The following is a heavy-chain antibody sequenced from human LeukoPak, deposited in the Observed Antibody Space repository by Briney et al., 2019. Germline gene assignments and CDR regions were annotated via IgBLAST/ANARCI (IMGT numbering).Heavy chain of an antibody. CDR2: IKSKTDGGTT. CDR1: GFTFSDYY. J-gene: IGHJ4*02. D-gene: IGHD3-9*01. CDR3: TTDVMYDILTGHASDY. V-gene: IGHV3-15*01. Sequence: GGSLRLSCAASGFTFSDYYMSWVRQAPGKGLEWVGRIKSKTDGGTTDYAAPVKGRFTISRDDSKNTLYLQMNSLKTEDTAVYYCTTDVMYDILTGHASDYWGQGTLVTVSS.